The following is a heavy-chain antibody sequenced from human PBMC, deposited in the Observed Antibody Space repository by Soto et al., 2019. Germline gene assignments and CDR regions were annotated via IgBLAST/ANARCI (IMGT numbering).Heavy chain of an antibody. Sequence: QVQLVQSGAEVKKPGASVKVSCKASGYTFTSYAMHWVRQAPGQRLEWMGWINAGNGNTKYSQKFQGRVTITRDTSASTAYMELSSLRSEDTAVYYCARVVREWLRFDPDYYYYYMDVWGKGTTVTVSS. CDR2: INAGNGNT. V-gene: IGHV1-3*01. CDR1: GYTFTSYA. J-gene: IGHJ6*03. CDR3: ARVVREWLRFDPDYYYYYMDV. D-gene: IGHD5-12*01.